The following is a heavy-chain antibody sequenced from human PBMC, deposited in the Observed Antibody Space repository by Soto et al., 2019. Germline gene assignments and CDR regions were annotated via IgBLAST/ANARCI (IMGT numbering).Heavy chain of an antibody. V-gene: IGHV4-59*08. CDR3: ARHSPDFDWLSQFDY. Sequence: QVQLQESGPGLVKPSETLSLTCTVSGGSISSYYWSWIRQTPGKGLEWIGYIFYFGSTNYNPSLTSRVTLSIDTSTNQLSLKLSSVTAADTAVYYCARHSPDFDWLSQFDYWGQGTLVTVSS. D-gene: IGHD3-9*01. CDR1: GGSISSYY. CDR2: IFYFGST. J-gene: IGHJ4*02.